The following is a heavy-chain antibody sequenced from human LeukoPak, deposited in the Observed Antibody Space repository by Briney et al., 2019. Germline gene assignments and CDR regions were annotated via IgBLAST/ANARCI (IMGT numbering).Heavy chain of an antibody. CDR2: IYPGDSES. CDR3: ARRIYYDTRHFDY. Sequence: GESLQISCQGSGYSVSSYWIAGVRQMPGKGLEWMGIIYPGDSESRYSPSFQGQVTISADKSISTAYLQWSSLKASDTAVYYCARRIYYDTRHFDYWGQGTLVTVS. D-gene: IGHD3-22*01. J-gene: IGHJ4*02. CDR1: GYSVSSYW. V-gene: IGHV5-51*01.